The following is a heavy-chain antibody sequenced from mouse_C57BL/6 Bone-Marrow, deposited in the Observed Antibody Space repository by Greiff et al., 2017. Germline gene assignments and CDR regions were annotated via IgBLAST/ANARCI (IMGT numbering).Heavy chain of an antibody. D-gene: IGHD2-2*01. CDR3: ASGGYDFAY. V-gene: IGHV1-4*01. Sequence: VQLQQSGAELARPGASVKMSCKASGYTFTSYTMHWVKQRPGQGLEWIGYINPSSGYTKYNQKFKGKATLTADKSSSTAYMQLSSLTSEDSAVYYCASGGYDFAYWGQGTLVTVSA. J-gene: IGHJ3*01. CDR1: GYTFTSYT. CDR2: INPSSGYT.